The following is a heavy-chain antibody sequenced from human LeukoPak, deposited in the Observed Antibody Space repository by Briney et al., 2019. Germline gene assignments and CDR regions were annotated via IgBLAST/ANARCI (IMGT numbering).Heavy chain of an antibody. CDR1: GYTFPSYF. CDR2: INPTGGST. V-gene: IGHV1-46*01. Sequence: GASVKVSCKASGYTFPSYFMHWVRQAPGQGLEWMGIINPTGGSTTYAQKFQGRVTMTRDTSTSTVYMELSSLRSDDTAVYYCARAGSLTTPNDYWGQGTLVTVSS. CDR3: ARAGSLTTPNDY. D-gene: IGHD3-22*01. J-gene: IGHJ4*02.